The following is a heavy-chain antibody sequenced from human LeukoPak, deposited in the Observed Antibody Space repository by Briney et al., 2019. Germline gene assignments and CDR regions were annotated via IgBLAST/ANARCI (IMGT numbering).Heavy chain of an antibody. D-gene: IGHD2-15*01. CDR1: GFTFSSYW. Sequence: GGSLRLSCAASGFTFSSYWMSWVRQASGKGLEWVANIKQDGSEKYYVDSVKGRFTISRDNAKNSLYLQMNSLRAEDTAVYYCARDPLVAVAATLDYWGQGTLVTVSS. J-gene: IGHJ4*02. CDR2: IKQDGSEK. CDR3: ARDPLVAVAATLDY. V-gene: IGHV3-7*01.